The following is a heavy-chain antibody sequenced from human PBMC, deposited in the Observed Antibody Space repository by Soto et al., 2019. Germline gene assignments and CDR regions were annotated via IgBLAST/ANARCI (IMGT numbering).Heavy chain of an antibody. V-gene: IGHV3-66*01. CDR3: VNIWFGEFDVDY. Sequence: EVQLVESGGGLVQPGGSLRLSCAASGFTVSSNYMSWVRQAPGKGLEWVSIIYSGGSTYYADSVKGRFTISRDNSKNTLYLQMNSLRAEDTAVYYCVNIWFGEFDVDYWGQGTLVTVSS. D-gene: IGHD3-10*01. J-gene: IGHJ4*02. CDR1: GFTVSSNY. CDR2: IYSGGST.